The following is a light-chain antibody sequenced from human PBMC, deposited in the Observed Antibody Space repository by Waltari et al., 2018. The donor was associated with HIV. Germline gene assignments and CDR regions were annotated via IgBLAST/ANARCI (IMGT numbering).Light chain of an antibody. CDR3: CSYAGSYSYV. V-gene: IGLV2-11*01. CDR1: SRDVGVYDF. CDR2: NVS. Sequence: QSALTQPRSLSGSPGQSVTISCTGSSRDVGVYDFVSWYQQYPGKAPELIILNVSKRPSGVPDRFSGSKSGNTASLTISGLQAEEEADYRCCSYAGSYSYVFGTGTQVTVL. J-gene: IGLJ1*01.